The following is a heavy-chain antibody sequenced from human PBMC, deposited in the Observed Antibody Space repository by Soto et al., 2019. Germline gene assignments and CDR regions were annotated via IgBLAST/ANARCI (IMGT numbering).Heavy chain of an antibody. CDR1: GGSLSGSY. CDR3: ATGGGWLQNSNLRGIYFDY. CDR2: ISYTGSA. J-gene: IGHJ4*02. Sequence: PSETLSLTCSVSGGSLSGSYCSWIRQSPWKGLEWIASISYTGSATYNPSLKSRATISVDTSENQFSLKLTSLTTADTAAYYCATGGGWLQNSNLRGIYFDYWCQG. V-gene: IGHV4-59*01. D-gene: IGHD6-19*01.